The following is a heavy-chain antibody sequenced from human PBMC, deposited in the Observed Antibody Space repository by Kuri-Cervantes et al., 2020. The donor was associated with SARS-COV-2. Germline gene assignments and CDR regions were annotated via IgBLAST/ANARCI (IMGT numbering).Heavy chain of an antibody. CDR3: AHSWPRIALGDWFDP. J-gene: IGHJ5*02. Sequence: SGPTLVKPTQTLTLTCTFSGFTLSTSGVGVGWIRQPPGKAREWLAPIYWDDEKRYSPSLKSRLTITKDTANNQVVLTMTNMDPVDTATYYCAHSWPRIALGDWFDPWGQGTLVTVSS. V-gene: IGHV2-5*02. CDR2: IYWDDEK. CDR1: GFTLSTSGVG. D-gene: IGHD6-13*01.